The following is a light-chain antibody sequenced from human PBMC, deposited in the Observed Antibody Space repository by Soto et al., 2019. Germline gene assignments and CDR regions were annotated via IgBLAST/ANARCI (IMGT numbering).Light chain of an antibody. Sequence: DIQMTQSPSSLSASVGDRGTITCRASQGIRNYLAWYQQKPGKVPKLLIYGASTLQSGVPSRFSGSGSGTDFTLTISSLQPEDVATYYCQKYNSAPWTFGQGTKVEIK. J-gene: IGKJ1*01. CDR1: QGIRNY. V-gene: IGKV1-27*01. CDR3: QKYNSAPWT. CDR2: GAS.